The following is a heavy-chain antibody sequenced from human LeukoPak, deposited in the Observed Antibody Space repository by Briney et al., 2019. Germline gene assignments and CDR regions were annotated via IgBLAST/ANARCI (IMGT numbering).Heavy chain of an antibody. CDR2: IIPILGIA. J-gene: IGHJ4*02. Sequence: GASVKVSCKASGGTFSSYAISWVRQAPGQGLEWMGRIIPILGIANYAQKFQGRATITADKSTSTAYMELSSLRSEDTAVYYCASERYDSSGYYFDYWGQGTLVTVSS. D-gene: IGHD3-22*01. CDR3: ASERYDSSGYYFDY. V-gene: IGHV1-69*04. CDR1: GGTFSSYA.